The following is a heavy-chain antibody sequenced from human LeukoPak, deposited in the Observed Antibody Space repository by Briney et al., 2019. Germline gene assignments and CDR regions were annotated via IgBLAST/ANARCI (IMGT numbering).Heavy chain of an antibody. CDR2: INHSGST. D-gene: IGHD3-10*01. J-gene: IGHJ3*02. CDR1: GGSFSGYY. CDR3: ARDTTYYYGSGSYGVFDI. V-gene: IGHV4-34*01. Sequence: SETLSLTCAVYGGSFSGYYWSWIRQPPGKGLEWIGEINHSGSTNYNPSLKSRVTISVDTSKNQFSLKLSSVTAADTAVCYCARDTTYYYGSGSYGVFDIWGQGTMVTVSS.